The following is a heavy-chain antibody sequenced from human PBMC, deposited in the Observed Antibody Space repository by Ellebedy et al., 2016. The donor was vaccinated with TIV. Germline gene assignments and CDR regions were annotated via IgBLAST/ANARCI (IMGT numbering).Heavy chain of an antibody. CDR3: ARDDGYNFAPFY. V-gene: IGHV3-53*01. D-gene: IGHD5-24*01. Sequence: PSETLSLTCAASGFTVSSNYMSWVRQAPGKGLEWVSVIYSGGSTYYADSVKGRFTIPRDNSKNTLYLQMNSLRAEDTAVYYCARDDGYNFAPFYWGQGTLVTVSS. CDR2: IYSGGST. CDR1: GFTVSSNY. J-gene: IGHJ4*02.